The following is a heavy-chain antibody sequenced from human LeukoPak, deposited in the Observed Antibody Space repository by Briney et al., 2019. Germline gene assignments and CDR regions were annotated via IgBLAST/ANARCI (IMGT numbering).Heavy chain of an antibody. J-gene: IGHJ4*02. CDR2: IYHSGST. Sequence: LQTLSLTCTVSGGSISSGGYYWSWIRQPPGKGLEWIGYIYHSGSTYYNPSLKSRVTISVDRSKNQFSLKMRSVTAADTAVYYCARARGTEAIDYWGQGTPVTVSS. CDR3: ARARGTEAIDY. CDR1: GGSISSGGYY. D-gene: IGHD6-25*01. V-gene: IGHV4-30-2*01.